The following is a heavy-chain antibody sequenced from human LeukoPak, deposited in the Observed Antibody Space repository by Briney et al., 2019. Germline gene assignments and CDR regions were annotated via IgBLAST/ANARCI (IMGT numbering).Heavy chain of an antibody. V-gene: IGHV3-21*01. CDR2: ISSSSSYI. J-gene: IGHJ4*02. CDR1: GFTFTIYS. Sequence: GGSLRLSCAASGFTFTIYSMNWVRQAPGKGLEWVSSISSSSSYIYYADSLKGRFTISRDNAKNSLYLQMNSLRAEDTAVYYCARNRQSSSSHFDYWGQGTLVTVSS. CDR3: ARNRQSSSSHFDY. D-gene: IGHD6-6*01.